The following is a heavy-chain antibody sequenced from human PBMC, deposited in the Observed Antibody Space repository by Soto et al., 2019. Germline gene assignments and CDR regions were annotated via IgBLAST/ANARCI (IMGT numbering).Heavy chain of an antibody. CDR3: ARVASDYINSVDN. CDR1: GFTFNAYA. Sequence: EVQLLESGGGLVQPGGSLRLSCAASGFTFNAYAMTWIRQAPGKGLEWVSAIGGRGGNRYYADSVQGRFTISRDNSKDTVDLQMNSLRVEDTAVYYCARVASDYINSVDNWGQGILVTVSS. D-gene: IGHD4-4*01. J-gene: IGHJ4*02. V-gene: IGHV3-23*01. CDR2: IGGRGGNR.